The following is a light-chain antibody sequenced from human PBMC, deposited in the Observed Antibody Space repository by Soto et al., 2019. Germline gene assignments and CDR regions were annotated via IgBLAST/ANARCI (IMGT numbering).Light chain of an antibody. J-gene: IGKJ1*01. V-gene: IGKV3-20*01. CDR2: GAS. CDR1: QSVSSNY. Sequence: EIVLTQSPGTLSLSPGERATLSCRASQSVSSNYLAWYQQIPGQAPRLLIYGASSRATGITDRFSGSGSGSDFTLTISSLQPDDFATYYCQQYNSYSWTFGQGTKVEIK. CDR3: QQYNSYSWT.